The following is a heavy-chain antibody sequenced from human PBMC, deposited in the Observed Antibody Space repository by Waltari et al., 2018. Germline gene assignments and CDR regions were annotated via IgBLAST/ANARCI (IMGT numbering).Heavy chain of an antibody. V-gene: IGHV6-1*01. CDR3: ARDKDSSGWYVPFDY. D-gene: IGHD6-19*01. CDR2: TYDRSKWYN. Sequence: QVQLQQSGPGLVKPSQTLSLTCAISGDSVSSNSAACNWIRQSPSRGLEWLGRTYDRSKWYNDSAISVKSRITNNPNTSKNQFSLQLNSVTPEDTAVYYCARDKDSSGWYVPFDYWGQGTLVTVSS. CDR1: GDSVSSNSAA. J-gene: IGHJ4*02.